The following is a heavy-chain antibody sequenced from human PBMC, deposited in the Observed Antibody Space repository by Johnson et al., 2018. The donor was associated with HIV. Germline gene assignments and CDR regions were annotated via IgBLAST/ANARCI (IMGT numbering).Heavy chain of an antibody. CDR3: ARVSDDDGGNPAAWGAFDG. CDR2: IRYDGSNK. V-gene: IGHV3-33*08. D-gene: IGHD4-23*01. J-gene: IGHJ3*01. CDR1: GFTFSNYG. Sequence: QVQLVESGGGVVQPGRSLRLSCAASGFTFSNYGMHWVRQAPGKGLEWVAFIRYDGSNKYYADSVKGQFTISRDNAKNSLYLQMNNLRAEDTALYYCARVSDDDGGNPAAWGAFDGWGQGTMVSVSS.